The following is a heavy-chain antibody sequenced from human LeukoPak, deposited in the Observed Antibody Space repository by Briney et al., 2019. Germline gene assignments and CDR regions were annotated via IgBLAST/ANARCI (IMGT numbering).Heavy chain of an antibody. V-gene: IGHV1-2*06. CDR3: ARRVVGATTSFDY. CDR2: INPYSGGT. D-gene: IGHD1-26*01. Sequence: ASVKVSCKASGYTFTGYYMHWVRQAPGQGLEWMGRINPYSGGTNYAQKFQGRVTMTRDTSISTAYMELSRLRSDDTAVYYCARRVVGATTSFDYWGQGTLVTVSS. J-gene: IGHJ4*02. CDR1: GYTFTGYY.